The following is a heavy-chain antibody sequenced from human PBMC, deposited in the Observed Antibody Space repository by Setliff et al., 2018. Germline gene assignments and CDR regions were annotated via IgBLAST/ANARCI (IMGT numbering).Heavy chain of an antibody. CDR3: ARGLPYYDILTGYYRTPPDY. CDR1: GGSFSGYY. V-gene: IGHV4-34*01. Sequence: SETLSLTCAVYGGSFSGYYWSWIRQPPGKGLEWIGEINHSGSTNYNPSLESRVTISVDTSKNQFSLKLSSVTAADTAVYYCARGLPYYDILTGYYRTPPDYWGQGTLVTVSS. D-gene: IGHD3-9*01. J-gene: IGHJ4*02. CDR2: INHSGST.